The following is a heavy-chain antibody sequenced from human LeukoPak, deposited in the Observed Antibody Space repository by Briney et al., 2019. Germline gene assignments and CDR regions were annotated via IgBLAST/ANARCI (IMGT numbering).Heavy chain of an antibody. CDR2: IIPIFGTA. CDR1: GGTFSSYA. D-gene: IGHD3-10*01. CDR3: ARDPEHMVRGEGWFDP. V-gene: IGHV1-69*13. Sequence: ASVKVSCKASGGTFSSYAISWVRQAPGQGLEWMGGIIPIFGTANYAQKFQGRVTITADESTSTAYMELSGLRSEDTAVYYCARDPEHMVRGEGWFDPWGQGTLVTVSP. J-gene: IGHJ5*02.